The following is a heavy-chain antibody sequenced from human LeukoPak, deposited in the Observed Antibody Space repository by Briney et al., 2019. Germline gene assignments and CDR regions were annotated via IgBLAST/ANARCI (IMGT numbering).Heavy chain of an antibody. CDR1: GFTFSRHV. Sequence: AGGSLRLSCAASGFTFSRHVMSWVRQAPGKGLEWVSGISGGGDNTYYADSVKGRFTISRDNSKNTLYLQMNSLRAEDTAVYYCAKDPSIAVAGTYHYWGQGTLVTVSS. D-gene: IGHD6-19*01. CDR2: ISGGGDNT. V-gene: IGHV3-23*01. CDR3: AKDPSIAVAGTYHY. J-gene: IGHJ4*02.